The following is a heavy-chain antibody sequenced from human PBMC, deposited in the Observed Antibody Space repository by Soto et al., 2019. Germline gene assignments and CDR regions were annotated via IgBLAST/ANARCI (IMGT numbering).Heavy chain of an antibody. CDR2: VHYSGNT. J-gene: IGHJ4*02. CDR1: EFILTSSAFN. V-gene: IGHV4-39*07. D-gene: IGHD3-10*01. CDR3: ARGSRFGPRTCYFDY. Sequence: PSESLTLSCTASEFILTSSAFNWGRLRPRQGKGLEWIGDVHYSGNTNYNPSLKSRVTISIDSSKNHLYLKLSSVTAADTAVYYCARGSRFGPRTCYFDYWGQGTLVTVSS.